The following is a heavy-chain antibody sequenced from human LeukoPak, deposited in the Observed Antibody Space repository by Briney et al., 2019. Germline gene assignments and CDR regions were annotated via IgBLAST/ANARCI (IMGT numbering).Heavy chain of an antibody. J-gene: IGHJ4*02. V-gene: IGHV4-59*01. CDR1: GRSISSYY. CDR3: ARDSSTETNYYDSSCYF. CDR2: TYYSGST. D-gene: IGHD3-22*01. Sequence: SETLSLTCTVSGRSISSYYWSWIRHPPGKGLEWIGYTYYSGSTNYNTSLRSQVPISVDTSKHQFSVKLRSVTAADTAVYYCARDSSTETNYYDSSCYFWGQGTLVTVSS.